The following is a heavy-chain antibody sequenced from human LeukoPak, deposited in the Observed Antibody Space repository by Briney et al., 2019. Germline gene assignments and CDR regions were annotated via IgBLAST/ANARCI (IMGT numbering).Heavy chain of an antibody. CDR1: GFTLSSNW. CDR2: INPDGSET. J-gene: IGHJ6*02. V-gene: IGHV3-7*01. CDR3: ARDFLQQLEGHYYYYGMDV. Sequence: GGSLRLSCAVSGFTLSSNWMGWVRQAPGKGLEWVANINPDGSETYYVDSVKGRFTISRDNAKSSLYLQMNSLRAKDTAVYYCARDFLQQLEGHYYYYGMDVWGQGTTVTVSS. D-gene: IGHD6-13*01.